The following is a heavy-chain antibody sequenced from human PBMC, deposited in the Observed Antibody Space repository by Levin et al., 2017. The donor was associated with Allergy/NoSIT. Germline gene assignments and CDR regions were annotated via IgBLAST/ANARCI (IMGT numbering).Heavy chain of an antibody. CDR2: IWYDGSNK. V-gene: IGHV3-33*01. D-gene: IGHD3-10*02. CDR3: ARDGEYYGRGSTPFDY. Sequence: GGSLRLSCAASGFTFSSYGMHWVRQAPGKGLEWVAVIWYDGSNKYYADSVKGRFTISRDNSKNTLYLQMNSLRAEDTAVYYCARDGEYYGRGSTPFDYWGQGTLVTVSS. J-gene: IGHJ4*02. CDR1: GFTFSSYG.